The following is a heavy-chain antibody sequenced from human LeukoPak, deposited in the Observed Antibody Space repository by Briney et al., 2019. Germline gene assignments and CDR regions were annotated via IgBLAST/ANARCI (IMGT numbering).Heavy chain of an antibody. J-gene: IGHJ4*02. Sequence: GGSLRLSCAGSGFIFSRYWMHWVRQAPGKGLVWVSRMNTDGSRIDYADSVKVRFIISRDNAKNTLYLPMNSLGAEDPAVYFCSRDFTGSDDFWGQGSLVTVSS. D-gene: IGHD6-19*01. V-gene: IGHV3-74*01. CDR1: GFIFSRYW. CDR3: SRDFTGSDDF. CDR2: MNTDGSRI.